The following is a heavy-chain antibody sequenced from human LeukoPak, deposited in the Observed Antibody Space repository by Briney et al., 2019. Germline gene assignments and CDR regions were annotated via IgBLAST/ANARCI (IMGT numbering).Heavy chain of an antibody. CDR3: VKDSDWAFAY. V-gene: IGHV3-48*03. CDR1: GFTFSSYE. CDR2: ISSSGSTI. J-gene: IGHJ4*02. Sequence: PGGSLRLSCAASGFTFSSYEMNWVRQAPGKGLEWVSYISSSGSTIYYADSVKGRFAISRDNSKNTLSLQMNNLRAEDTAVYYCVKDSDWAFAYWGQGIPVTVST. D-gene: IGHD3-9*01.